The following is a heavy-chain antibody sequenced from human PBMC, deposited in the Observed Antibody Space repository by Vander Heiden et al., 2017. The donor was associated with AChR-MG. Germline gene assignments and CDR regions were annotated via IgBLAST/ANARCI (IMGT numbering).Heavy chain of an antibody. CDR2: IDGSGGST. V-gene: IGHV3-23*01. CDR3: AKWTGDSSGYYYFDY. D-gene: IGHD3-22*01. Sequence: EVQLLEFGGGLVQPGGSLRPSCPAPGSTCSSYAMSWVRQAPGKGMEWVSAIDGSGGSTYYADSVKGRFTSSRDNSKNTLYLQMNSLRAEDTAVYYCAKWTGDSSGYYYFDYWGQGTLVTVSS. J-gene: IGHJ4*02. CDR1: GSTCSSYA.